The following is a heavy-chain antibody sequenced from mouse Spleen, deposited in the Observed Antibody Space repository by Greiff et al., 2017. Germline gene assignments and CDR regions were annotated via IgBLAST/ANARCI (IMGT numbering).Heavy chain of an antibody. CDR3: TRVNWDGFAY. CDR1: GYTFTDYE. D-gene: IGHD4-1*01. V-gene: IGHV1-15*01. Sequence: QVQLQQSGAELVRPGASVTLSCKASGYTFTDYEMHWVKQTPVHGLEWIGAIDPETGGTAYNQKFKGKAILTADKSSSTAYMELRSLTSEDSAVYYCTRVNWDGFAYWGQGTLVTVSA. J-gene: IGHJ3*01. CDR2: IDPETGGT.